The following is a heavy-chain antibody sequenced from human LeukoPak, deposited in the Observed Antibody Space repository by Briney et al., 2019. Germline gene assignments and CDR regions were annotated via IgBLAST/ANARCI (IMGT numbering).Heavy chain of an antibody. D-gene: IGHD3-9*01. V-gene: IGHV1-2*02. CDR1: GYTFTGYY. Sequence: ASVKVSCKASGYTFTGYYMHWVRQAPGQGLEWMGWINANSGGTNYAQKFQGRITMTRDTSISTAYMELSRLRSDDTAVYYCARSSRYDIWTGYPYWGQGTLVTVSP. CDR2: INANSGGT. CDR3: ARSSRYDIWTGYPY. J-gene: IGHJ4*02.